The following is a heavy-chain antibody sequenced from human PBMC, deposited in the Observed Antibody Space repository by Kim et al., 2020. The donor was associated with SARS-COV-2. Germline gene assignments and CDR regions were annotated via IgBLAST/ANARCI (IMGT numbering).Heavy chain of an antibody. D-gene: IGHD4-17*01. CDR3: ARDNLDYGRNSWFDP. Sequence: GGSLRLSCAASGFTFSSYGMHWVRQAPGKGLEWVAVIWYDGSNKYYADSVKGRFTISRDNSKNTLYLQMNSLRAEDTAVYYCARDNLDYGRNSWFDPWGQGPLVTVSS. V-gene: IGHV3-33*08. CDR2: IWYDGSNK. J-gene: IGHJ5*02. CDR1: GFTFSSYG.